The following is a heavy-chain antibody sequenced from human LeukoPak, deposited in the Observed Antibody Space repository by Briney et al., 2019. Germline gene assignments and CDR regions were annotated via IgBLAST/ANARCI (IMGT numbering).Heavy chain of an antibody. V-gene: IGHV3-23*01. Sequence: GGSLRLSCAASGFTFSSYAMSWVRQAPGKGLEWVSAISGSGGSTYYADSVKGRFTISRDNSKNTLYLQMNSLRAEDTAVYYCAREYCSSTSCYNVWFDPWGQGTLVTVSS. CDR2: ISGSGGST. CDR3: AREYCSSTSCYNVWFDP. J-gene: IGHJ5*02. D-gene: IGHD2-2*02. CDR1: GFTFSSYA.